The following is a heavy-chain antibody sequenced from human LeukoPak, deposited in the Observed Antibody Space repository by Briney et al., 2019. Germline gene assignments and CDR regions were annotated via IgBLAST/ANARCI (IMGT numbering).Heavy chain of an antibody. Sequence: GGSLRLSCAASGFTLSSYAMSWVRQAPGKWLEWVSAISDTGNTYHPDSVKGRFPISRDSSKNTLFLQMNRLRPEAAAVYYCAKAPVTTCRGAFCYPFDYWGLGTLVTVSS. D-gene: IGHD2-15*01. CDR1: GFTLSSYA. V-gene: IGHV3-23*01. J-gene: IGHJ4*02. CDR2: ISDTGNT. CDR3: AKAPVTTCRGAFCYPFDY.